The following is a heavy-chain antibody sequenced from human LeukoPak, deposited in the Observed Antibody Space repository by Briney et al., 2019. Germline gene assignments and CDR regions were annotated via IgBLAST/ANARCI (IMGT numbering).Heavy chain of an antibody. D-gene: IGHD6-19*01. CDR1: GFTFSSYA. Sequence: PGESLRLSCAASGFTFSSYAMSWIRHAQGPGLEWVSAMSGIVGSTYYPDSVTGRFTISIDNSKNTLYLQMNSLRAEDTAVYYCANVAVAGDYWGQGTLVTVSS. V-gene: IGHV3-23*01. J-gene: IGHJ4*02. CDR3: ANVAVAGDY. CDR2: MSGIVGST.